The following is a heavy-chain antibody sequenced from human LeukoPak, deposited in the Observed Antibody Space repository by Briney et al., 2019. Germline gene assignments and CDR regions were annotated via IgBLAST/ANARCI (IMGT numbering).Heavy chain of an antibody. Sequence: GGSLRLSCAASGFTFSSYWMIWVRQAPGKGLEWVANIKQDGSEKYYVDSVKGRFTISRDNAKNSLYLQMNSLRAEDTAVYYCARVRYYYDSSGYYYVLSFDYWGQGTLVTVSS. CDR3: ARVRYYYDSSGYYYVLSFDY. D-gene: IGHD3-22*01. J-gene: IGHJ4*02. V-gene: IGHV3-7*03. CDR1: GFTFSSYW. CDR2: IKQDGSEK.